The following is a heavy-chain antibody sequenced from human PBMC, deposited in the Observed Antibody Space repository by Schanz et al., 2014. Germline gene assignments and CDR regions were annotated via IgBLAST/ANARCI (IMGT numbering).Heavy chain of an antibody. Sequence: QVQVVQSGGGLVKPGGSLRLSCAASGFTFSSYALHWVRQAPGKGLEWVAFVPFDGSQKFYADSVKGRFTISRDNSKNTVYLQMNSLRPGDTAVYYCARKMKLGVYGGKGHDSLDIWGQGTMVTVSS. D-gene: IGHD4-17*01. CDR1: GFTFSSYA. J-gene: IGHJ3*02. CDR2: VPFDGSQK. V-gene: IGHV3-30*04. CDR3: ARKMKLGVYGGKGHDSLDI.